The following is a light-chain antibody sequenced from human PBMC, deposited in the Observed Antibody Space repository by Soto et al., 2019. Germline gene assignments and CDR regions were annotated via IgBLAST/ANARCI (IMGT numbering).Light chain of an antibody. CDR1: QSINGW. V-gene: IGKV1-5*03. CDR2: KAS. J-gene: IGKJ1*01. CDR3: QQYNNWPRT. Sequence: DIQLTQSPSTLSASVGDRVTITCRASQSINGWLAWYQQKPGQAPNXLIYKASTLESGVPSRFSGSGSGTELTLTISSLQSEDFEVYDCQQYNNWPRTFGQGTKVDIK.